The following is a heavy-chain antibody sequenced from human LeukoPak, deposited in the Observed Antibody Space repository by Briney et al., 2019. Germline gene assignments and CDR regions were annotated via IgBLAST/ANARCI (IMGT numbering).Heavy chain of an antibody. V-gene: IGHV3-23*01. D-gene: IGHD3-10*01. CDR3: EKDQNYYGSGGPDDY. CDR2: ISGSGGST. CDR1: GFTLSSYA. Sequence: GGSLRLSCAVSGFTLSSYAMNWVRQPPGKGLEWVSVISGSGGSTHYADSVKGRFTISRDNSNNTLYLQMNSLRVEDTALYYCEKDQNYYGSGGPDDYWGQGTLVTVSS. J-gene: IGHJ4*02.